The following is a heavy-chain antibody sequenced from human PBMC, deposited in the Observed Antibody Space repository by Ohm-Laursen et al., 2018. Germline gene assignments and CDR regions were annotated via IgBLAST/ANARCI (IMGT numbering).Heavy chain of an antibody. CDR1: GFTVSTTY. CDR2: ISDNSDST. V-gene: IGHV3-23*01. J-gene: IGHJ4*02. D-gene: IGHD3-22*01. Sequence: SLRLSCTASGFTVSTTYMSWVRQAPGKGLEWVSGISDNSDSTYYADSVKGRFTISRDNSKNTLYLQLNSLRVEDTAVYHCAKGYTSRGYAPNYWGQGTLVTVSS. CDR3: AKGYTSRGYAPNY.